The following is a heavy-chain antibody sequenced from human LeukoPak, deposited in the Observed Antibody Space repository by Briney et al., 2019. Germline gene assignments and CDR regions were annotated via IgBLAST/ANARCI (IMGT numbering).Heavy chain of an antibody. V-gene: IGHV3-30-3*01. D-gene: IGHD2-2*01. CDR1: GFTFSSYA. CDR3: ARDPLSRSRYQLPCYDY. Sequence: GGSLRLSCAASGFTFSSYAMPWVRQAPGKGREWVAVISYDGSNKYYADSVKGRFTISRDNSKNTLYLQMNSLTAEDTAVYYCARDPLSRSRYQLPCYDYWGQGTLVTVSS. CDR2: ISYDGSNK. J-gene: IGHJ4*02.